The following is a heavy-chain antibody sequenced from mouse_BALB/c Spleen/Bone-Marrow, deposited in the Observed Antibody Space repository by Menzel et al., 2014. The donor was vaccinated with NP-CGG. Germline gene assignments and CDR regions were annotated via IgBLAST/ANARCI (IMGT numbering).Heavy chain of an antibody. D-gene: IGHD2-1*01. CDR2: IDPANGNT. CDR3: ARYGNYCYAMDY. J-gene: IGHJ4*01. Sequence: EVQVVESGAELVKPGASVKLSSTASGFNIXDTYMHWVKQRPEQGLEWIGRIDPANGNTKYDPKFQGKATITADTSSNTAYHQVSSLTSEDTAVYYCARYGNYCYAMDYWGKGSSGTVSS. V-gene: IGHV14-3*02. CDR1: GFNIXDTY.